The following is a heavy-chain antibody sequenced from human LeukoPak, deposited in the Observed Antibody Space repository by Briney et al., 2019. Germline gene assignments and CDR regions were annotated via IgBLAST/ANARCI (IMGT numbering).Heavy chain of an antibody. Sequence: SGGSLTLSCAASGFHFYDYMMHWVRHVPGKGLEWVSLISWDGGTTNYADSVKGRFTISRDNSKKSLYFLMNDLTAEVTAFYYCARGGYGGVFDYRGQGTLVTVSS. CDR2: ISWDGGTT. V-gene: IGHV3-43D*04. J-gene: IGHJ4*02. D-gene: IGHD4-23*01. CDR3: ARGGYGGVFDY. CDR1: GFHFYDYM.